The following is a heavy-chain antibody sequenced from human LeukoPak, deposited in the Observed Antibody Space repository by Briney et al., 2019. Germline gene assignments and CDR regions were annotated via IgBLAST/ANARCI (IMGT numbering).Heavy chain of an antibody. CDR2: MSGRGDTS. Sequence: PGGSLRLSCAASGFTFGTHAMTWVRQAPGKGLEWVSGMSGRGDTSYYADSVKGRLTISRDNPKNTLFLQMNSLRAEDTAVYYCAKLAGIRGWFVYYFDYWGQGTLVTVS. CDR3: AKLAGIRGWFVYYFDY. D-gene: IGHD6-19*01. J-gene: IGHJ4*02. V-gene: IGHV3-23*01. CDR1: GFTFGTHA.